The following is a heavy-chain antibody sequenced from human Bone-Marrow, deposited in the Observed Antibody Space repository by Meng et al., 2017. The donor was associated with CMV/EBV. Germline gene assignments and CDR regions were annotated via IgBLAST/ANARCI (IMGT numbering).Heavy chain of an antibody. V-gene: IGHV3-7*01. CDR2: IKQDGSEK. CDR3: ARPFYYGGNHDAFDI. Sequence: GESLKISCAASGFTFSSYWMSWVRQAPGKGLEWVANIKQDGSEKYYVDSVKGRFTISRDNAKNSLYLQMNSLRAEDTAVYYCARPFYYGGNHDAFDIWGQGTMVTVSS. J-gene: IGHJ3*02. D-gene: IGHD4-23*01. CDR1: GFTFSSYW.